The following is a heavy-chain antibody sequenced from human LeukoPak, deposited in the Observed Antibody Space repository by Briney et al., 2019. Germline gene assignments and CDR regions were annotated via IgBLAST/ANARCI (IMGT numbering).Heavy chain of an antibody. CDR2: IKQDGSET. CDR1: RFTLSNYW. CDR3: ARQRGSGCLDY. V-gene: IGHV3-7*01. D-gene: IGHD6-19*01. Sequence: GGSLRLSCAASRFTLSNYWMSWVRQAPGKGLEWVANIKQDGSETCYVDSVKGRFTISRDNAKDSLSLQMNSLRAEDTAVYYCARQRGSGCLDYWGQGTLVTVSS. J-gene: IGHJ4*02.